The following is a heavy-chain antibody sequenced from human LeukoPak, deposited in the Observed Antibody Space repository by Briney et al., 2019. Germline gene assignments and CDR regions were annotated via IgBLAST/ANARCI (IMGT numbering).Heavy chain of an antibody. D-gene: IGHD6-13*01. CDR2: IYYSGST. Sequence: SETLSLTCTVSGGSISSYYWSWIRQPPGKGLERIGYIYYSGSTNYIPSLKSRVTISVDTSKNQFSLKLSSVTAADTAVYYCARQYSSSWYIDYWGQGTLVTVSS. CDR1: GGSISSYY. V-gene: IGHV4-59*08. CDR3: ARQYSSSWYIDY. J-gene: IGHJ4*02.